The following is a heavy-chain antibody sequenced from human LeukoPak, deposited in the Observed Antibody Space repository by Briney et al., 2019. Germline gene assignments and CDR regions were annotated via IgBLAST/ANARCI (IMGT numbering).Heavy chain of an antibody. CDR1: GGSFSGYY. CDR3: ARGSRNYGYVWGSYRSSFDW. Sequence: SETLSLTCAVYGGSFSGYYWSWIRQPPGKGLEWIGEINHSGSTNYNPPLKSRVTISVDTSKNQFSLKLSSVTAADTAVYYCARGSRNYGYVWGSYRSSFDWWGQGTLVTVSS. V-gene: IGHV4-34*01. J-gene: IGHJ4*02. CDR2: INHSGST. D-gene: IGHD3-16*02.